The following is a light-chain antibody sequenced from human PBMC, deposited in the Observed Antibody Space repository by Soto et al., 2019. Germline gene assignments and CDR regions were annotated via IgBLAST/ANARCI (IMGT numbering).Light chain of an antibody. CDR1: SSDIGDYDY. V-gene: IGLV2-8*01. Sequence: QSALTQPHSASGSPGQSVTISCTGTSSDIGDYDYVFWYQHLPGKAPKLMIYEVARRPSGVPDRFSGSKSGNTASLTVSGLQAEDDADYYCSSYGGNNNLVFGGGTKLTVL. CDR3: SSYGGNNNLV. CDR2: EVA. J-gene: IGLJ3*02.